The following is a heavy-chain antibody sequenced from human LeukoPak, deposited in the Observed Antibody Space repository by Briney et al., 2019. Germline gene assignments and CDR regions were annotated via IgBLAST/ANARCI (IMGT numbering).Heavy chain of an antibody. CDR1: GESFSGYY. Sequence: PSETLSLTCGVQGESFSGYYWSWIRQPPGKGLEWIGEISHSGITNYSPSLKSRVTISVDTSKNQFSLKLSSVTAADTAVYYCARWAAGGSYCLDYWGQGILVTVSS. CDR2: ISHSGIT. J-gene: IGHJ4*02. CDR3: ARWAAGGSYCLDY. V-gene: IGHV4-34*01. D-gene: IGHD1-26*01.